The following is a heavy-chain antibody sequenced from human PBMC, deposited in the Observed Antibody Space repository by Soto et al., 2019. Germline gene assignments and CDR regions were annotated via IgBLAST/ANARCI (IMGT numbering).Heavy chain of an antibody. J-gene: IGHJ4*02. CDR1: GYSFMKYG. CDR2: ISPYSGYT. V-gene: IGHV1-18*01. Sequence: ASVKVSCKXFGYSFMKYGINWVRQAPGQGLEWVGWISPYSGYTHSAQKFHGRLTLTTDTAASTAYMELRILRSADTALYYCAREASVLIPAAQPSRFDSWGQGTLVTVS. CDR3: AREASVLIPAAQPSRFDS. D-gene: IGHD2-2*01.